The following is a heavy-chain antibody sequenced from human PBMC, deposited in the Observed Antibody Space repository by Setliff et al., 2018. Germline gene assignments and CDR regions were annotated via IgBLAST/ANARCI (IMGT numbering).Heavy chain of an antibody. Sequence: SETLSLTCTVSGGSITSGSFYWSWIRQPAGKKLEWIGRIHASGSPDYNPSFKSRVTISRDTSTNQFSLRLSSVTAADTAVYYCAKEGYYDHFGYYHYYFDFWGQGTLVTV. CDR1: GGSITSGSFY. D-gene: IGHD3-22*01. J-gene: IGHJ4*02. CDR3: AKEGYYDHFGYYHYYFDF. V-gene: IGHV4-61*02. CDR2: IHASGSP.